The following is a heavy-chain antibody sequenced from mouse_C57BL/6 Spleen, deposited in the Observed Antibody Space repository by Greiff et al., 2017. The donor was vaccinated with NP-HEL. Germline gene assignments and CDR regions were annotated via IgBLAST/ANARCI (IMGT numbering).Heavy chain of an antibody. V-gene: IGHV1-15*01. CDR1: GYTFTDYE. CDR2: IDPETGGT. CDR3: TRCPYYYGSSSYYAMDY. Sequence: QVQLQQSGAELVRPGASVTLSCKASGYTFTDYEMHWVKQTPVHGLEWIGAIDPETGGTAYNQKFKGKAILTADKSSSTAYMELRSLTSEDSAVYYWTRCPYYYGSSSYYAMDYWGQGTSVTVSS. D-gene: IGHD1-1*01. J-gene: IGHJ4*01.